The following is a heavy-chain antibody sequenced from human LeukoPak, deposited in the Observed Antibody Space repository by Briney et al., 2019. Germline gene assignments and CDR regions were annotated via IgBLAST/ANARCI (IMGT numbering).Heavy chain of an antibody. V-gene: IGHV4-30-4*01. D-gene: IGHD5-18*01. Sequence: SQTLSLTCTISGGSISTDDYYWSWIRQPAGKGLEWIGFIYHSGSTYYNPSLKSRVTISVDTSKNQFSLKLSSVTAADTAVYYCARDEGYILWLDPWGQGTLATVSS. CDR1: GGSISTDDYY. CDR3: ARDEGYILWLDP. J-gene: IGHJ5*02. CDR2: IYHSGST.